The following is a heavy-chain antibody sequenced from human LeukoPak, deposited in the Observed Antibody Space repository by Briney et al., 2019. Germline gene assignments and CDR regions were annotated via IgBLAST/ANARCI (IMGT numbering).Heavy chain of an antibody. CDR2: INPNNGDT. J-gene: IGHJ4*02. D-gene: IGHD4/OR15-4a*01. CDR3: LRDLTYGGISSPDC. V-gene: IGHV1-2*02. Sequence: GASVKVSCKASGYTFTDYYMHWVRQAPGQGLEWMGWINPNNGDTTYAQKFQGRVTMTRDTSISTAYMELGRLTSDDTAMYFCLRDLTYGGISSPDCWGQGSLVIVSS. CDR1: GYTFTDYY.